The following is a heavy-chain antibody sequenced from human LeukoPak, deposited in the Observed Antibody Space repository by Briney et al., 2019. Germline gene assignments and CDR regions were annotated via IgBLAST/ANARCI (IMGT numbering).Heavy chain of an antibody. CDR1: GGSFSGYY. J-gene: IGHJ5*02. CDR3: ARHGPFGSGSRFDP. Sequence: SETLSLTCAVYGGSFSGYYWGWIRQPPGKGLEWIGNIYYSGNTFYDPSLKSRVTISVDTSKNQFSLKLSSVTAADTAVYYCARHGPFGSGSRFDPWGQGTLVTVSS. D-gene: IGHD3-10*01. CDR2: IYYSGNT. V-gene: IGHV4-34*01.